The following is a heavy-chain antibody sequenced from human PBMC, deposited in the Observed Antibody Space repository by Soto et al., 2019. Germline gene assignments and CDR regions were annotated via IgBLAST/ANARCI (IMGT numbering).Heavy chain of an antibody. J-gene: IGHJ6*02. D-gene: IGHD3-10*01. V-gene: IGHV3-33*01. CDR1: GFTFSSYG. CDR2: IWYDGSNK. Sequence: QVQLVESGGGVVQPGRSLRLSCAASGFTFSSYGMHWVRQAPGKGLEWVAVIWYDGSNKYYADSVKGRFTISRDNSKNPLYLQMNSLRAEDTAVYYCATTMVRGASIGGANYYYGMDVWGQGTTVTVSS. CDR3: ATTMVRGASIGGANYYYGMDV.